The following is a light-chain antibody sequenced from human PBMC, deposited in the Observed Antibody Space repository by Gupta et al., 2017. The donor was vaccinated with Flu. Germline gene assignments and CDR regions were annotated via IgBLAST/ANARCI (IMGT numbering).Light chain of an antibody. CDR3: DRYNSYSWN. V-gene: IGKV1-5*03. CDR1: QRCSSW. Sequence: VGVTITSRDSQRCSSWCGWYREKPSKATKLLIYKASILENGLASRFSGSGSGSEFTLTISILQPDDFAYEYCDRYNSYSWNFGQGTKVEIK. J-gene: IGKJ1*01. CDR2: KAS.